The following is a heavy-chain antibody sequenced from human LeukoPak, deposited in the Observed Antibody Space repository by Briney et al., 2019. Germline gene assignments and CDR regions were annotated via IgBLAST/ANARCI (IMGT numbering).Heavy chain of an antibody. CDR1: GYTFTSYA. CDR3: ARDSFPYYDSSGYYHLYYYYYMDV. D-gene: IGHD3-22*01. Sequence: GASVKVSCKASGYTFTSYAMNWVRQAPGQGLEWMGWINTNTGNPTYAQGLTGRFVFSLDTSVSTAYLQISSLKAEDTAVYYCARDSFPYYDSSGYYHLYYYYYMDVWGKGTTVTVSS. CDR2: INTNTGNP. J-gene: IGHJ6*03. V-gene: IGHV7-4-1*02.